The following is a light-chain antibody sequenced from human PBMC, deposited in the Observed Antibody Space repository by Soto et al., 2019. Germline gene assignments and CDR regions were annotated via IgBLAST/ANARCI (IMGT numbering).Light chain of an antibody. CDR2: AIS. CDR3: QQANRFPYT. CDR1: QVINRW. Sequence: DIQMTQSPSSVSASVGDRVTITCRASQVINRWLAWYQQKPGRAPKLMIYAISTLHSGVPSRFSGSASGTDFTLTISSLQPEDFATYYCQQANRFPYTFGQGTKLEIK. J-gene: IGKJ2*01. V-gene: IGKV1D-12*01.